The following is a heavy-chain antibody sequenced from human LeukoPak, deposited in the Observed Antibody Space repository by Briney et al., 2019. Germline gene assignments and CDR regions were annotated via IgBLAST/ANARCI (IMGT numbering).Heavy chain of an antibody. CDR3: ARFSEYYDSSLHYVDH. CDR2: IYYTGST. D-gene: IGHD3-22*01. J-gene: IGHJ4*02. V-gene: IGHV4-59*13. Sequence: PSETLSLTCSVSVGFFSSDYGSWIRQSPGKGLESLGYIYYTGSTNYNPSLKSRDTMSVDTSRNQFFLRLSSVTAEDTAVYYCARFSEYYDSSLHYVDHWGQGTLVSVSS. CDR1: VGFFSSDY.